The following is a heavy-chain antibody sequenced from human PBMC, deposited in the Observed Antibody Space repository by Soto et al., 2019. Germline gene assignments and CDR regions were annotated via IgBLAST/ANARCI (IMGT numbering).Heavy chain of an antibody. D-gene: IGHD2-15*01. CDR2: ISWDGGST. CDR3: AKDISDGGRYYYYGMDV. Sequence: PGGSLRLSCAASGFTFDYYTMRWVRQAPGKGLEWVSLISWDGGSTYYADSVKGRFTISRDNSKNSLYLQMNSLRTEDTALYYCAKDISDGGRYYYYGMDVWGQGTTVTVSS. V-gene: IGHV3-43*01. J-gene: IGHJ6*02. CDR1: GFTFDYYT.